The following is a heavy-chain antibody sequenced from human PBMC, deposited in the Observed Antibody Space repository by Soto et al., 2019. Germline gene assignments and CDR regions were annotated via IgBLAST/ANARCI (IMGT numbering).Heavy chain of an antibody. CDR3: ARDVPPKGYSDY. J-gene: IGHJ4*02. CDR2: INPSGGST. Sequence: ASVTVSCKASGYTFTSYYMHWVRQAPGQGLEWIGIINPSGGSTSYAQKFQGRVTMTRDTSTSTVYMELSSLRSEDTVVYYCARDVPPKGYSDYWGQGTLVTVSS. D-gene: IGHD2-21*01. CDR1: GYTFTSYY. V-gene: IGHV1-46*03.